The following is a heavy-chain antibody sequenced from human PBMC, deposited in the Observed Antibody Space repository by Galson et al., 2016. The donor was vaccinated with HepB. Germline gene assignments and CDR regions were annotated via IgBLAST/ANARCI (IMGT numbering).Heavy chain of an antibody. CDR2: ITGGDTT. D-gene: IGHD3-10*01. Sequence: SLRLSCAASGSTFVNYVMNWVRQAPGKGLEWVSLITGGDTTYYADAVKGRFTIFRDNSKNTLSLQMTRLRVEDTAVYFCARSDYFGSGNYEFWGQGSLVIVSS. V-gene: IGHV3-23*01. CDR1: GSTFVNYV. CDR3: ARSDYFGSGNYEF. J-gene: IGHJ4*02.